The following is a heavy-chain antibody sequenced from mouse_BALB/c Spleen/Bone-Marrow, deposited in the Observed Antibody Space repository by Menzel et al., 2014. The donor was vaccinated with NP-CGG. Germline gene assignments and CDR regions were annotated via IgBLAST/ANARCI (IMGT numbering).Heavy chain of an antibody. CDR1: GYIFTSYV. CDR3: ARSRTPMDY. J-gene: IGHJ4*01. CDR2: INPYNDGT. V-gene: IGHV1-14*01. Sequence: HLVESGPELVKPGASVKMSCKASGYIFTSYVMHWVKQKPGQGLEWIGYINPYNDGTKYNEKFKGKATLTSDKSSSTAYMELSSLTSEDSAVYYCARSRTPMDYWGQGTSVTVSS.